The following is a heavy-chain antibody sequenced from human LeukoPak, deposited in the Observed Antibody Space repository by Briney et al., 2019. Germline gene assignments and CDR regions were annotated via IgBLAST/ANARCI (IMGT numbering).Heavy chain of an antibody. CDR2: IYYSGST. J-gene: IGHJ4*02. D-gene: IGHD2-21*02. V-gene: IGHV4-39*07. CDR1: GGSISSSSYY. Sequence: SETLSLTCTVSGGSISSSSYYWGWIRQPPGKGLEWIGSIYYSGSTYYNPSLKSRVTISVDRSKNQFSLKLSSVTAADTAVYYCARVSGEYCGGDCYPDYFDYWGQGTLVTVSS. CDR3: ARVSGEYCGGDCYPDYFDY.